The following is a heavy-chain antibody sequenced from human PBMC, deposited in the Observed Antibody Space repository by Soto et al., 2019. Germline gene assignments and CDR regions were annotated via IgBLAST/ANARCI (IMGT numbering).Heavy chain of an antibody. CDR2: IKQDGSEK. V-gene: IGHV3-7*01. Sequence: GESLKISCAASGFTFSSYWMSWVRQAPGKGLEWVANIKQDGSEKYYVDSVKGRFTISRDNAKNSLYLQMNSLRAEDTAVYYCARDGSGWDFDYWGQGTLVTVSS. CDR1: GFTFSSYW. J-gene: IGHJ4*02. CDR3: ARDGSGWDFDY. D-gene: IGHD6-19*01.